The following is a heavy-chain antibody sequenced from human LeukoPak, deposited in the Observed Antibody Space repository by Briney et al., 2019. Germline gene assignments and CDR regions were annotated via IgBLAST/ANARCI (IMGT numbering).Heavy chain of an antibody. CDR1: GGTFSSYA. D-gene: IGHD3-16*01. CDR3: ARESLGAIDY. J-gene: IGHJ4*02. Sequence: VASVKVSCKASGGTFSSYAISWVRQAPGQGLEWMGGIIPIFGTANYAQKFQGRVTMTTDTSTSTAYMELRSLRSDDTAVYYCARESLGAIDYWGQGTLVTVSS. CDR2: IIPIFGTA. V-gene: IGHV1-69*05.